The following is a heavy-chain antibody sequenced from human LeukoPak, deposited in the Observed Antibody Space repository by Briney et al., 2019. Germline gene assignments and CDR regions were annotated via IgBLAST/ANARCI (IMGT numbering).Heavy chain of an antibody. V-gene: IGHV3-23*01. CDR1: GFTFSSYA. D-gene: IGHD2-15*01. Sequence: PGGSLRLSCAASGFTFSSYAMSWVRQAPGKGLEWVSSFSGSGGSTYYADSVKGRFTISRDNSKNTLYLQMNSLRAEDTAVCYCAKSGLNRFDYWGQGTLVTVSS. CDR2: FSGSGGST. CDR3: AKSGLNRFDY. J-gene: IGHJ4*02.